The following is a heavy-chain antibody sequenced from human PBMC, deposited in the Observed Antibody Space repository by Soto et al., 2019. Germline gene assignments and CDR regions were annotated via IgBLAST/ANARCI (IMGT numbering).Heavy chain of an antibody. V-gene: IGHV4-31*03. CDR2: IYYSGST. CDR3: ASMVGCSSPSCYPLYHFDY. Sequence: SETLSLTCTVSGGSISSGGYYWSWIRQHPGKGLEWIGYIYYSGSTYYNPSLKSRVTISVDTSKNQFSLKLSSVTAADTAVYYCASMVGCSSPSCYPLYHFDYRGHVTLVTVYS. CDR1: GGSISSGGYY. D-gene: IGHD2-2*01. J-gene: IGHJ4*01.